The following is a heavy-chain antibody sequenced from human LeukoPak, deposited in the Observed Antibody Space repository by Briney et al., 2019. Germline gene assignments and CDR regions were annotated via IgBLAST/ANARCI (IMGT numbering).Heavy chain of an antibody. CDR3: AREGPDYYDSSGYFLNWFDP. J-gene: IGHJ5*02. Sequence: SETLSLTCTVSGGSISSYYWSWIRQPPGKGLEWIGHIYYSGGTNYNPSLKSRVTISVDTSKNQFSLKLSSVTAADTAVYYCAREGPDYYDSSGYFLNWFDPWGQGTLVTVSS. CDR2: IYYSGGT. D-gene: IGHD3-22*01. V-gene: IGHV4-59*01. CDR1: GGSISSYY.